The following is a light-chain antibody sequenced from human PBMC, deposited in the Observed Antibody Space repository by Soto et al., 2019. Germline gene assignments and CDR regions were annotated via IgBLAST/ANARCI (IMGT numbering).Light chain of an antibody. CDR1: HSVISD. J-gene: IGKJ5*01. CDR3: QQYGISLIT. Sequence: IVMTHSPAALSISPHERATLSWMSSHSVISDLAWYHQKPGQAPRLLIYGASTRATGIPARFSGSGSGTDFTLTISRLEPEDFAVYYCQQYGISLITFGQGTRLEIK. CDR2: GAS. V-gene: IGKV3-15*01.